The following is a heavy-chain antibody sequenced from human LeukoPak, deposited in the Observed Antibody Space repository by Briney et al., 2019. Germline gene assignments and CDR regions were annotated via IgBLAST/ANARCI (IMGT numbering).Heavy chain of an antibody. V-gene: IGHV3-23*01. Sequence: PGGSLRLSCAASESTFITYAMNWVRQAPGKGLEWVATISGSGRSTYYADSVKGRFTISRDNSKHTLFLQMASLRAEDTAVYYCVKASSSSWSSFDYWGQGTLVTVSP. CDR2: ISGSGRST. CDR3: VKASSSSWSSFDY. D-gene: IGHD6-13*01. J-gene: IGHJ4*02. CDR1: ESTFITYA.